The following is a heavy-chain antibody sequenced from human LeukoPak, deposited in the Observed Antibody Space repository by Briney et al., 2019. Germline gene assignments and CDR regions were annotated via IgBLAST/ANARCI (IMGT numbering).Heavy chain of an antibody. CDR2: VRSDGGIK. J-gene: IGHJ4*02. D-gene: IGHD3-22*01. CDR3: ARVEYYYDSSGYYYEYYFDY. Sequence: GGSLRLSCAASGFTFSNYGMHWVRQAPGKGLEWVAFVRSDGGIKYYADSVKGRFTISRDDSKNTLHLQMNSLRAEDTAVYYCARVEYYYDSSGYYYEYYFDYWGQGTLVTVSS. V-gene: IGHV3-30*02. CDR1: GFTFSNYG.